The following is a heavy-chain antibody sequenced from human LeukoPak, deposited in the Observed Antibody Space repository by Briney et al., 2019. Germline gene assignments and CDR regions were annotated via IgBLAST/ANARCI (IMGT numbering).Heavy chain of an antibody. V-gene: IGHV3-23*01. D-gene: IGHD2-15*01. CDR1: GFTFSSYA. J-gene: IGHJ3*02. CDR3: AKRDISNAFDI. Sequence: GGSLRLSCAASGFTFSSYAMSWVRQAPGKGLEWVSTISNSGGTTYYADSVKGRFTISRDDSENTLYLQMNSLRAEDTAVYYCAKRDISNAFDIWGQGTMVTVSS. CDR2: ISNSGGTT.